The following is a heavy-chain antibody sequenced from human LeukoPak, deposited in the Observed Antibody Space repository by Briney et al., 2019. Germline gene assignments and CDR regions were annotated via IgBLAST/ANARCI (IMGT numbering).Heavy chain of an antibody. V-gene: IGHV3-30*03. CDR3: ARGLPAAGYWYFDL. J-gene: IGHJ2*01. Sequence: PGGSLRLSCAASGFTFSDYGMHWVRQAPGKGLQWVAVISYDGTNKYYADSVKGRFTVSRDNAKNRLYLQMNSLRAEDTAIYYCARGLPAAGYWYFDLWGRGTLVTVSS. CDR1: GFTFSDYG. D-gene: IGHD6-13*01. CDR2: ISYDGTNK.